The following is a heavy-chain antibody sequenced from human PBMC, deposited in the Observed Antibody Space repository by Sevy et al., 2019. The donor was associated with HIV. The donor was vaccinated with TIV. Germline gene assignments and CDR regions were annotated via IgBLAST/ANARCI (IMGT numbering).Heavy chain of an antibody. V-gene: IGHV3-7*01. CDR3: VRAIAADGSF. Sequence: GGSLRLSCVASGFTLNSYWMSWVRQAPGKGLEWVVNIKQDGSVKYYVDSVKGRFTISRDNARNSLYLQMNSLRVEDTALYYCVRAIAADGSFWGQGTLVTVSS. CDR2: IKQDGSVK. CDR1: GFTLNSYW. D-gene: IGHD6-13*01. J-gene: IGHJ4*02.